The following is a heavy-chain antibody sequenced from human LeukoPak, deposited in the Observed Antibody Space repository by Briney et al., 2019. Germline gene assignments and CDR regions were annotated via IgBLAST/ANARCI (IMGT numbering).Heavy chain of an antibody. Sequence: GGSLRLSCAASGFTFSRYWMSWVRQAPGKGLEWVANIKQDGSEKYYVDSVKGRFTISRDNAKNSLYLQMNSLRAEDTAVYYCARVRVGVAATPLDYWGQGTLVTVSS. J-gene: IGHJ4*02. CDR2: IKQDGSEK. CDR3: ARVRVGVAATPLDY. D-gene: IGHD2-15*01. CDR1: GFTFSRYW. V-gene: IGHV3-7*03.